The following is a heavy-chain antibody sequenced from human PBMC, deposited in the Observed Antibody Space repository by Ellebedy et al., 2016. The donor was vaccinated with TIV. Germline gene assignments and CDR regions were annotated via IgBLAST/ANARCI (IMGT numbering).Heavy chain of an antibody. J-gene: IGHJ4*02. CDR2: ISYDGSNK. CDR3: ARDRAPGFFGELFNPIDY. D-gene: IGHD3-10*01. CDR1: GFTFSSYA. Sequence: GESLKISXAASGFTFSSYAMHWVRQAPGKGLEWVAVISYDGSNKYYADSVKGRFTISRDNSKNTLYLQMNSLRAEDTAVYYCARDRAPGFFGELFNPIDYWGQGTLVTVSS. V-gene: IGHV3-30-3*01.